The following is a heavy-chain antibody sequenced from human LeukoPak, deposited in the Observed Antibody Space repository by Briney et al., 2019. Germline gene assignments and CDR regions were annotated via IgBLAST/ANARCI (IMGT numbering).Heavy chain of an antibody. CDR3: AKIYSYGSRSFDY. CDR2: ISSGSTI. Sequence: GGSLRLSCAASGFTFSSYEMNWVRQAPGKGLEGVSYISSGSTIYYADSVKGRFTISRDNAKNSLYLQMNSLRAEDTAVYYCAKIYSYGSRSFDYWGQGTLVTVSS. J-gene: IGHJ4*02. V-gene: IGHV3-48*03. D-gene: IGHD5-18*01. CDR1: GFTFSSYE.